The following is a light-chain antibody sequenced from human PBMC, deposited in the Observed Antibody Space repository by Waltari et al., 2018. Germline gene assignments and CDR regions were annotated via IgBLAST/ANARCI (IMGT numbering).Light chain of an antibody. Sequence: EIVLTQSPATLSLSPGERATLSCRASQSVSSYLAWYQQKPGQAPTLLIDDASTSATGIPARFSGSGSVTDFTLTISSLEPEDFAVYYCQQRSNWPLTFGGGTKVEIK. CDR3: QQRSNWPLT. J-gene: IGKJ4*01. CDR1: QSVSSY. V-gene: IGKV3-11*01. CDR2: DAS.